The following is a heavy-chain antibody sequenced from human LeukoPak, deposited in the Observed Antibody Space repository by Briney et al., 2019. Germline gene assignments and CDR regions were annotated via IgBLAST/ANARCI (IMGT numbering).Heavy chain of an antibody. CDR2: INHIGST. Sequence: SETLSLTCAVYGGPFSVYYWTWIRQPPGKGREWIGEINHIGSTNYNPSLKSRVTMSVDTSKHQFSLNLSSVTAADTAVYYCARHPGSGRVEWYYFDYWGQGTLVTASS. CDR3: ARHPGSGRVEWYYFDY. D-gene: IGHD3-10*01. V-gene: IGHV4-34*01. J-gene: IGHJ4*02. CDR1: GGPFSVYY.